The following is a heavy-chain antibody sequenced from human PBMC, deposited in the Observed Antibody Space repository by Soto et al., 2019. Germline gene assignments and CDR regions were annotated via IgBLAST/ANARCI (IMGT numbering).Heavy chain of an antibody. CDR1: GGSMSSFY. D-gene: IGHD3-16*01. V-gene: IGHV4-59*08. CDR3: ARNGGGSYYYYMDV. J-gene: IGHJ6*03. CDR2: ISYNGGT. Sequence: SETLSLTCTVSGGSMSSFYWSWIRQPPGKGLEWIGYISYNGGTNYNPSLKSRVTMLVDTSNQFSLKLSSVTAADTAVYYCARNGGGSYYYYMDVWGKGTTVTVSS.